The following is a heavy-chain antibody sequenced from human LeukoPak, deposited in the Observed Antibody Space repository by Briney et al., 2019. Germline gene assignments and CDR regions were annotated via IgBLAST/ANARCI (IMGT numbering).Heavy chain of an antibody. V-gene: IGHV1-24*01. Sequence: ASVKVSCKVSGYTLTEISIHWVRQAAGKGPEWMGGSDPEDGNTSYAQKFQARVTMTEDTSTDTAYMELSSLMAEDTAVYYCATYPWYGNSANHPFDVWGQGTMVTVSS. J-gene: IGHJ3*01. CDR1: GYTLTEIS. CDR2: SDPEDGNT. CDR3: ATYPWYGNSANHPFDV. D-gene: IGHD4-23*01.